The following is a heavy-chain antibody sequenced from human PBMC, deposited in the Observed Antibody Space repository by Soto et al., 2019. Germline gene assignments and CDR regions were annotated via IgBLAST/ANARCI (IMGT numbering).Heavy chain of an antibody. V-gene: IGHV1-2*04. D-gene: IGHD5-12*01. Sequence: QVQLVQSGAEVKRPGASVTVSCRSSGDTFNDYYIDWVRQAPGQGLEWMGWINPNGGVTKYAQKFQGWVSMTRDTSIRTVYMQLSRLRSDVTAVYYCARESGGATATLDYYYFYMDVWGTGTTVTVSS. CDR1: GDTFNDYY. CDR3: ARESGGATATLDYYYFYMDV. CDR2: INPNGGVT. J-gene: IGHJ6*03.